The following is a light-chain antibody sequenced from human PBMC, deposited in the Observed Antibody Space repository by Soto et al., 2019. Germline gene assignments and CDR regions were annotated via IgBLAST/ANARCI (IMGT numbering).Light chain of an antibody. Sequence: QSALTQPASVSGSPGQSITISCTGTSSYVGVYYYVSWFQQHPGKAPKLIIYDVTRRPSGVSNRFSASMSGNTASLTISGLQADDESHYYCCPYTGSGTLWVFGGGTKVTVL. V-gene: IGLV2-14*03. CDR1: SSYVGVYYY. CDR3: CPYTGSGTLWV. CDR2: DVT. J-gene: IGLJ3*02.